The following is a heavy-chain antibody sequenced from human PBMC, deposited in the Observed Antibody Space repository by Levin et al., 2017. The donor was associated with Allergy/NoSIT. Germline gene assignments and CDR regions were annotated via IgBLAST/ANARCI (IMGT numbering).Heavy chain of an antibody. J-gene: IGHJ6*02. Sequence: AGGSLRLSCAASGFTFSSYAMHWVRQAPGKGLEWVAVISYDGSNKYYADSVKGRFTISRDNSKNTLYLQMNSLRAEDTAVYYCAREAFPLLGQQLVNDYYYYGMDVWGQGTTVTVSS. CDR1: GFTFSSYA. CDR2: ISYDGSNK. CDR3: AREAFPLLGQQLVNDYYYYGMDV. V-gene: IGHV3-30-3*01. D-gene: IGHD6-13*01.